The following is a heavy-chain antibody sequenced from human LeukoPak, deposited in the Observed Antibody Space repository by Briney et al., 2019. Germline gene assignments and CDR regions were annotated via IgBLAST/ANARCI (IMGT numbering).Heavy chain of an antibody. D-gene: IGHD2-21*02. CDR2: IYWDDDK. CDR1: GFSLNTHRVG. CDR3: VRISRSFVVATDWFFDL. Sequence: SGPTLVNPTQTLTLTCTFSGFSLNTHRVGVGWIRQPPGKALEGLALIYWDDDKRYSPSLRTRLTITKYTSKNQVVLTMTNMASVDTGTYFCVRISRSFVVATDWFFDLWGRGTLVTVSS. J-gene: IGHJ2*01. V-gene: IGHV2-5*04.